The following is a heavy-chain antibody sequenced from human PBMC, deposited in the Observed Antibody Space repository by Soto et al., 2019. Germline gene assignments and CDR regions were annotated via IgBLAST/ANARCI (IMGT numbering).Heavy chain of an antibody. CDR1: GGTFGSYA. J-gene: IGHJ6*02. CDR3: ARSQGSITRLDLYYYYYYGMDV. D-gene: IGHD2-2*01. V-gene: IGHV1-69*01. CDR2: IIPIPGTA. Sequence: QVQLVQSGAEVKKPGSSVKVSCKASGGTFGSYAISWVRQAPGQGLEWMGGIIPIPGTANYAQKSQARVTIAADESTSTAYMELRRLRSEDTAVYYCARSQGSITRLDLYYYYYYGMDVWGQGTTVTVSS.